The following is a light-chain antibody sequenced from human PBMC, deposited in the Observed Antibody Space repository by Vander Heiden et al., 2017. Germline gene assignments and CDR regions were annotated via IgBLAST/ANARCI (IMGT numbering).Light chain of an antibody. CDR2: DDS. Sequence: QSVLTHPPSASGTPGQRVAISCSGTSNDIGRYSFVSWYQQPPGKAPNLIINDDSRRPSGVPDRFAGSKSGITASLTISGLQADDEAAYRCCSYAGSYTYVFGSGTDVTVL. CDR1: SNDIGRYSF. CDR3: CSYAGSYTYV. J-gene: IGLJ1*01. V-gene: IGLV2-11*01.